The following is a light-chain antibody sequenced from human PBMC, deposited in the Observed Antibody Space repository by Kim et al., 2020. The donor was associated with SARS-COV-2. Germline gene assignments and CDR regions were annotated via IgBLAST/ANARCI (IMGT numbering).Light chain of an antibody. CDR1: RLRSYY. CDR3: NSRDSSGNHLV. Sequence: LGQTVRITCQGDRLRSYYASWYQQKPGQAPALVIYGKNNRPSGSPARFSGSSSGNTASLTITGAQAEDEADYYCNSRDSSGNHLVFGGGTQLTVL. CDR2: GKN. V-gene: IGLV3-19*01. J-gene: IGLJ2*01.